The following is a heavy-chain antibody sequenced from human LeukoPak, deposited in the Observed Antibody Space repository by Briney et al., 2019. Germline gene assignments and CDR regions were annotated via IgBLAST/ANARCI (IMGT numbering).Heavy chain of an antibody. CDR1: GYTLTDLS. CDR2: FDPEDGET. V-gene: IGHV1-24*01. J-gene: IGHJ5*02. Sequence: ASVKVSCKVSGYTLTDLSMHWVRQAPGKGLEWMGGFDPEDGETIYAQKFQGRVTMTEDTSTDTAYMELSSLRSEDTAVYYCARDNSVEDTAWWFDPWGQGTLVTVSS. CDR3: ARDNSVEDTAWWFDP. D-gene: IGHD4-23*01.